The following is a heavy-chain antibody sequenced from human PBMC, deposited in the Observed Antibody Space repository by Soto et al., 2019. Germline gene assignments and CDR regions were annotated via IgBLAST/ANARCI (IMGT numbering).Heavy chain of an antibody. J-gene: IGHJ6*02. V-gene: IGHV1-18*01. CDR3: AREGTVDIVDSGGYGMDV. CDR2: ISAYNGNT. CDR1: GYTFTSYG. D-gene: IGHD5-12*01. Sequence: QVQLVQSGAEVKKPGASVKVSCKASGYTFTSYGISWVRQAPGQGLEWMGWISAYNGNTNYAQKVQGRVTMTTDTTTRAADMELRSLRSDDTAVYYCAREGTVDIVDSGGYGMDVWGQGTTVTVSS.